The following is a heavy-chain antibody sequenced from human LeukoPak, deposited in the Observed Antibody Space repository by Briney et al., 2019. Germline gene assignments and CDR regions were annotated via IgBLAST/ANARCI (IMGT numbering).Heavy chain of an antibody. V-gene: IGHV3-23*01. D-gene: IGHD4-23*01. CDR3: AKGNSQETLCY. CDR2: ISGSGGST. J-gene: IGHJ4*02. CDR1: GFTLSSYA. Sequence: GGSLRLSCAASGFTLSSYAMSWVRQAPGXXLEWVSAISGSGGSTYYADSVKGRFTISRDNSKNTLYLQMNSLRAEDTAVYYCAKGNSQETLCYWGQGTLVTVSS.